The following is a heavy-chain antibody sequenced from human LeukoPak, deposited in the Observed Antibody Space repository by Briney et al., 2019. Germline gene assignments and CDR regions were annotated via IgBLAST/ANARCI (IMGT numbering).Heavy chain of an antibody. J-gene: IGHJ4*02. CDR2: IKQDGSEK. CDR3: ARGARCSSTSCYDKGFWLFEYYFDY. Sequence: PGGSLRLSCAASGFTFSIYWMSWVRQAPGEGLEWVANIKQDGSEKYYVDSVKGRFTISRDNAKNSLYLQMNSLRAGDTAVYYCARGARCSSTSCYDKGFWLFEYYFDYWGQGTLVTVSS. CDR1: GFTFSIYW. V-gene: IGHV3-7*01. D-gene: IGHD2-2*01.